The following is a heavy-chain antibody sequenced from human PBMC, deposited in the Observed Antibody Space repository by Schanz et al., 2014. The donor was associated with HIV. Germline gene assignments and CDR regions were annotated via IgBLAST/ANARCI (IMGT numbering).Heavy chain of an antibody. J-gene: IGHJ4*02. Sequence: EVQLLESAGGLVQPGGSLRLSCVASGFPFSNFAMSWVRQDPGRGLEWVSAISTGGERTFYADSVKGRFTISRDNSKNTLYLQMTTLRTEDTAVYYCAKPEYDSRGNSQSHFDSWGQGTLVTVSS. V-gene: IGHV3-23*01. D-gene: IGHD3-22*01. CDR1: GFPFSNFA. CDR2: ISTGGERT. CDR3: AKPEYDSRGNSQSHFDS.